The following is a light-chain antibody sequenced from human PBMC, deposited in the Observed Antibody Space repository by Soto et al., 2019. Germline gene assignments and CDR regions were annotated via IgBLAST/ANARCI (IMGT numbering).Light chain of an antibody. CDR1: SSDVGNYNL. Sequence: SVLTQPASVSGSPGQSITISCTGTSSDVGNYNLVSWYQQHPGKAPRLMIYEVNKWPSGVSNRFSGSKSGNTASLTISGLQAEDEADYYCCSYVGSSTSYVFGTGTKVTVL. J-gene: IGLJ1*01. CDR2: EVN. V-gene: IGLV2-23*02. CDR3: CSYVGSSTSYV.